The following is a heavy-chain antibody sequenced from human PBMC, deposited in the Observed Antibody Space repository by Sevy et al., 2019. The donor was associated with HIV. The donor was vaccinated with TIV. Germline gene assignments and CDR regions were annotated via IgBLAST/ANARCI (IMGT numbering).Heavy chain of an antibody. V-gene: IGHV3-15*01. CDR1: RFTFSSAW. J-gene: IGHJ6*02. D-gene: IGHD5-12*01. CDR2: IRSEFDGGAI. Sequence: GGSLRLSCTASRFTFSSAWMSWVRQAPGKGLEWVGRIRSEFDGGAIDYAAPVKGRFTISREDSKNTVYLQMNCLKTQDTAVYYCITDPAYRGYDEEVINYYFYGMDVWGQGTTVTVSS. CDR3: ITDPAYRGYDEEVINYYFYGMDV.